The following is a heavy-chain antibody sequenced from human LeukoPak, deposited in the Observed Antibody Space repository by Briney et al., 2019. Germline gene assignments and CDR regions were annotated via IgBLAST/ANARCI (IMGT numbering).Heavy chain of an antibody. CDR2: IYYSGST. J-gene: IGHJ6*03. V-gene: IGHV4-59*01. CDR3: ARVGRGYSYGPPPNYYYHYYMDV. D-gene: IGHD5-18*01. CDR1: GGSISSYY. Sequence: SETLSLTCTVSGGSISSYYWSWIRQPPGKGLEWIGYIYYSGSTNYNPSLKSRVTISVDTSKNQFSLKLSSVTAADTAVYYCARVGRGYSYGPPPNYYYHYYMDVWGKGTTVTVSS.